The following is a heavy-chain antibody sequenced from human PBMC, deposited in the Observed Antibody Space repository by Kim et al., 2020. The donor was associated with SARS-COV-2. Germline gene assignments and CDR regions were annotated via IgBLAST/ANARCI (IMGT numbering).Heavy chain of an antibody. V-gene: IGHV3-7*01. D-gene: IGHD1-26*01. CDR2: IKQDGSEK. CDR1: GFTFSTYW. J-gene: IGHJ2*01. Sequence: GGSLRLSCAASGFTFSTYWMHWVRQVPGKGLEWVANIKQDGSEKYYVDSVKGRFTISRDNAKNSLYLQMNSLRAEDTAVYYCARDRFPYSGSYWYFDLWGRGTLVTVSS. CDR3: ARDRFPYSGSYWYFDL.